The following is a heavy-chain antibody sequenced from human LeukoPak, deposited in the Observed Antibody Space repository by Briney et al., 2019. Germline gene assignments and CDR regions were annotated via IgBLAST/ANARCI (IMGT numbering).Heavy chain of an antibody. CDR2: ISGSGGST. V-gene: IGHV3-23*01. CDR1: GFTFSSYA. J-gene: IGHJ6*02. Sequence: PGGSLRLSCAASGFTFSSYAMSWVRQAPGKGLEWVSAISGSGGSTYCADSVKGRFTISRDNSKNTLYLQMNSLRAEDTAVYYCARARPKTLVDIVATIRPGGGGMDVWGQGTMVTVSS. D-gene: IGHD5-12*01. CDR3: ARARPKTLVDIVATIRPGGGGMDV.